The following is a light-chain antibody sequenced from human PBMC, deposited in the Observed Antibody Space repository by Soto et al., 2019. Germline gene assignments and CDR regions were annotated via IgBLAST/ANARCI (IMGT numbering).Light chain of an antibody. CDR3: RQYNNSACT. V-gene: IGKV3-15*01. CDR2: GAS. Sequence: IVRTRSPATISVSSGERATLSSRASLRVSSDLAWYQQKPGQAPRLLLYGASARATAIPARYSGSGSGTEFNLYISRLRTGGFAVYYCRQYNNSACTFGEGSKV. J-gene: IGKJ1*01. CDR1: LRVSSD.